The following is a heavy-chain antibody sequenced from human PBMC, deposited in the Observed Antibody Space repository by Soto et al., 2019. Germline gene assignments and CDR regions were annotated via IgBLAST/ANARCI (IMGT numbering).Heavy chain of an antibody. D-gene: IGHD5-18*01. CDR2: INHSGST. V-gene: IGHV4-34*01. J-gene: IGHJ4*02. Sequence: SETLSLTCAVYGGSFSGYYWSWIRQPPGKGLEWIGEINHSGSTNYNPSLKSRVTISVDTSKNQFSLKLSSVTAADTAVYYCASKRLIYSYGRPVNRPFDYWGQGTLVTVSS. CDR3: ASKRLIYSYGRPVNRPFDY. CDR1: GGSFSGYY.